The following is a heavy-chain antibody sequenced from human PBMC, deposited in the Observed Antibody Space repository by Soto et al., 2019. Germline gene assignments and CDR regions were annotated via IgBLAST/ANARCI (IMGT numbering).Heavy chain of an antibody. CDR3: ARGGSLYWYFDL. CDR1: GYTFSGHA. V-gene: IGHV1-3*01. D-gene: IGHD1-26*01. Sequence: ASVKVSCKASGYTFSGHAIHWLRQAPGQRPEWLGWINAGNSKTYYSQKFEGRVTITRDTAASTAYMELSSLRSEDTAVYYCARGGSLYWYFDLWGRGTLVTVSS. J-gene: IGHJ2*01. CDR2: INAGNSKT.